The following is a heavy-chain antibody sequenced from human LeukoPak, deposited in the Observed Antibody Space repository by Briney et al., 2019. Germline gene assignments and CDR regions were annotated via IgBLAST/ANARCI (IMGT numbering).Heavy chain of an antibody. D-gene: IGHD2-8*01. CDR3: AKVCARGDYCTNAEADY. V-gene: IGHV3-30*02. Sequence: PGGSLRLSCAASGFTFSSYGMHWVRQAPGKGLEWVAFIRYDGSNKYYADSVKGRFTISRDNSKNTLYLQMNSLRAEDTAVYYCAKVCARGDYCTNAEADYWGQGTLVTVSS. J-gene: IGHJ4*02. CDR1: GFTFSSYG. CDR2: IRYDGSNK.